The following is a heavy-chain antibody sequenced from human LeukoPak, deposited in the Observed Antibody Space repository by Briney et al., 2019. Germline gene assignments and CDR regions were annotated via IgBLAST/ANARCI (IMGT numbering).Heavy chain of an antibody. D-gene: IGHD3-10*01. J-gene: IGHJ4*02. V-gene: IGHV5-51*01. Sequence: GESLKISCKGSGFDFTNYWIAWVRQMPGKSLEWIGVIYPRDSDTIYSPSFQGRVTISADNSISTAYLQWRSLKASDTAMYYCARRPSMIRGPPTDSWGQGTLVTASS. CDR1: GFDFTNYW. CDR3: ARRPSMIRGPPTDS. CDR2: IYPRDSDT.